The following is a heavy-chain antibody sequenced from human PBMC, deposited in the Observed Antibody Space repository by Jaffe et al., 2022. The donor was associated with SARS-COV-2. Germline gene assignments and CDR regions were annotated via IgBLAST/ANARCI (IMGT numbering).Heavy chain of an antibody. V-gene: IGHV4-34*02. Sequence: VQLQQWGAGLLKPSETLSLTCAVYGDSLNGFSWSWIRQTPGKGLEWIGEVDHSGGTKYNPSLKSRVTISADTSKNQFSLNLTSVTAADTAVYYCARDVTTSLKYYDKYGLDVWGQGTTVTVSS. CDR1: GDSLNGFS. CDR3: ARDVTTSLKYYDKYGLDV. D-gene: IGHD3-3*01. J-gene: IGHJ6*02. CDR2: VDHSGGT.